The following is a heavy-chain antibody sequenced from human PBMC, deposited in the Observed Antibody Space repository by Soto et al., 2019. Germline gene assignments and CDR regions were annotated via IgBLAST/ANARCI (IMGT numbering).Heavy chain of an antibody. CDR2: IYYSGST. CDR1: GGSISSYY. V-gene: IGHV4-59*01. CDR3: ARALGYSSGNDYYYGMDV. J-gene: IGHJ6*02. D-gene: IGHD6-19*01. Sequence: SETLSLTCTVSGGSISSYYWSWIRQPPGKGLEWIGYIYYSGSTNYNPSLKSRVSISVDTSKNQFSLKLSSVTAADTAVYYCARALGYSSGNDYYYGMDVWGQGTTVTVSS.